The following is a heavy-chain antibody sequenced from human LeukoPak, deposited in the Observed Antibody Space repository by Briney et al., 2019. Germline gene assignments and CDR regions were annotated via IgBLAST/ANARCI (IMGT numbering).Heavy chain of an antibody. D-gene: IGHD6-19*01. CDR1: GFTFSSYA. CDR2: ISGSGDST. CDR3: AKMSPYTSGWPSDC. V-gene: IGHV3-23*01. Sequence: GGSLRLSCAASGFTFSSYAMSWVRQAPGKGLEWVSAISGSGDSTYYADSVKGRFTISRDNSKNTLYMQMNSLRAEDTAVYYCAKMSPYTSGWPSDCWGQGTLVTVSS. J-gene: IGHJ4*02.